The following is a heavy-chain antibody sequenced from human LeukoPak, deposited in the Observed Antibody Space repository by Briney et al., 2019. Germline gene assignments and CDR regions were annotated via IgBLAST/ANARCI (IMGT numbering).Heavy chain of an antibody. CDR3: ARRSSSGWSGGNFDY. V-gene: IGHV5-51*01. Sequence: AESLKISCKGPGYNSTSYWIGWGRQLPAEGLEGMGIIYPGDSDTRYSPSFQGQVTISTDTSISTAYLQWSSLKASDTAMYYCARRSSSGWSGGNFDYWGQGTLVTVSS. CDR2: IYPGDSDT. CDR1: GYNSTSYW. J-gene: IGHJ4*02. D-gene: IGHD6-19*01.